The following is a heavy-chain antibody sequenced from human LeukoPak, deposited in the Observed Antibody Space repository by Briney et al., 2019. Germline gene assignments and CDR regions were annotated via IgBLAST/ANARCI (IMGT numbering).Heavy chain of an antibody. V-gene: IGHV4-4*07. J-gene: IGHJ4*02. Sequence: SDTLSLTCTVPGGSIGSYYWSWVRQPAGKGLEWIGRSYTTGRTIYNPSLKSRVTMSLDTSKNQLSLNLSSVTAADTAVYYCARSGGSGFQLDSWGQGTLVTVSS. CDR2: SYTTGRT. CDR1: GGSIGSYY. CDR3: ARSGGSGFQLDS. D-gene: IGHD1-26*01.